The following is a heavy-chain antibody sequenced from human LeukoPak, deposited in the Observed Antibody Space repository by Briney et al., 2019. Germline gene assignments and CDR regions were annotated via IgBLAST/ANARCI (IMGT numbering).Heavy chain of an antibody. CDR1: GYTFTSYG. V-gene: IGHV1-18*01. CDR3: AREEKMGATYYFDY. D-gene: IGHD1-26*01. J-gene: IGHJ4*02. CDR2: ISAYNGNT. Sequence: ASVKVSCKASGYTFTSYGISWVRQAPGQGLEWMGWISAYNGNTNYAQKFQGRVTMTRDTSTSTVYMELSSLRSEDTAVYYCAREEKMGATYYFDYWGQGTLVTVSS.